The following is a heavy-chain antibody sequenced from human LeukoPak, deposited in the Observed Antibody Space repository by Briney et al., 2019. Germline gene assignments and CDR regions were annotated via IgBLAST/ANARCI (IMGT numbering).Heavy chain of an antibody. CDR3: ARGMAATGGIFDY. V-gene: IGHV4-59*12. Sequence: SETLSLTCTVSGGSISSYCWSWIRQPPGKGLEWIGYIYYSGSTNYNPSLKSRVTISVDTSKNQFSLKLSSVTAADTAVYYCARGMAATGGIFDYWGQGTLVTVSS. CDR1: GGSISSYC. D-gene: IGHD7-27*01. CDR2: IYYSGST. J-gene: IGHJ4*02.